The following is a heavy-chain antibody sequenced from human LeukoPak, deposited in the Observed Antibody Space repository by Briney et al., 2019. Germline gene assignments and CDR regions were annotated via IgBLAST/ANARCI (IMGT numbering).Heavy chain of an antibody. CDR2: LYIIGST. D-gene: IGHD6-6*01. J-gene: IGHJ4*02. CDR1: GFPVNDNY. Sequence: GGSLRLSCEASGFPVNDNYMTWVRQAPGKGLEWVSVLYIIGSTYYADTVKGRFTISRDDSKNTLYLQMDSLRAEDTAVYYCAKDKYSSSVVATSGWGQGTLVTVSS. V-gene: IGHV3-66*01. CDR3: AKDKYSSSVVATSG.